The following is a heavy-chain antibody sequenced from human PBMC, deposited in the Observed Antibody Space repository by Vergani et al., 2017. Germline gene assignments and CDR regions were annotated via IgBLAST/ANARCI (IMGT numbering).Heavy chain of an antibody. CDR2: ISSDGGST. CDR3: AKGHMVTMIVVVITPFGD. CDR1: GFTFSTYA. Sequence: EVQLLESGGGLVQPGGSLRLSCAASGFTFSTYAMTWVRQAPGKGLEWVSTISSDGGSTYYADSVKGRFTISRDNSKNTLYLQMNSLRAEDTAVYYCAKGHMVTMIVVVITPFGDWGQGTLVTVSS. J-gene: IGHJ4*02. V-gene: IGHV3-23*01. D-gene: IGHD3-22*01.